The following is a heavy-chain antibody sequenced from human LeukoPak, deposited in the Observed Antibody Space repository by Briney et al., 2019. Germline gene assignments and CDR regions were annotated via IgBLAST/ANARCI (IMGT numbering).Heavy chain of an antibody. CDR3: ARSPRVSNYPDY. V-gene: IGHV1-69*02. CDR1: GYTFTSYY. Sequence: SVKVSCKASGYTFTSYYMHWVRQAPGQGLEWMGRIIPILGIANYAQKFQGRVTITADKSTSTAYMELSSPRSEDTAVYYCARSPRVSNYPDYWGQGTLVTVSS. J-gene: IGHJ4*02. D-gene: IGHD3-10*01. CDR2: IIPILGIA.